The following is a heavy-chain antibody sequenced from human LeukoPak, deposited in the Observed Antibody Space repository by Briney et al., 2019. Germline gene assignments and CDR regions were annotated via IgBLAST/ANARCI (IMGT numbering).Heavy chain of an antibody. J-gene: IGHJ4*02. V-gene: IGHV3-21*01. CDR2: ISSSSSYI. CDR1: GFTFSSYN. D-gene: IGHD3-22*01. Sequence: GGSLRLSCAASGFTFSSYNMNWVRQAPGKGLEWVSSISSSSSYIYYADSVKGRFTISRDNAKNSLYLQMNSLRAEDTAVYYCARCYYYDSSGYYGQPIDYWGQGTLVTVSS. CDR3: ARCYYYDSSGYYGQPIDY.